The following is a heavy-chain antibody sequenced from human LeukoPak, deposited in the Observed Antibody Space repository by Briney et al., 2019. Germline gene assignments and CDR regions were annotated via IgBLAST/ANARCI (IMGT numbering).Heavy chain of an antibody. D-gene: IGHD1-26*01. CDR1: GFSFSSYG. CDR3: EREGGENSQYIGGGMDV. CDR2: IWFDGSQK. J-gene: IGHJ6*02. V-gene: IGHV3-33*01. Sequence: PGRSLRLSCAAAGFSFSSYGMHWVRQAPGKGPEWVATIWFDGSQKHYADSVKGRFTLARDNFNDTLFLQMRSLRADDTATYYCEREGGENSQYIGGGMDVWGQGTTVTVYS.